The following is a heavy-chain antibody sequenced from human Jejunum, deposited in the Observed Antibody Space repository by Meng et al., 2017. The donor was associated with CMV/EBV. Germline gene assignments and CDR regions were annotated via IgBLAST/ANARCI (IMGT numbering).Heavy chain of an antibody. CDR1: GFTFSRYA. J-gene: IGHJ4*02. CDR2: ISDGGGNT. Sequence: EVQLLESGGGLVKPGGSLTLSCAASGFTFSRYAMNWVRQAPGKGLEWVSGISDGGGNTYYADSVKGRFSISRDNSKNTVYLEMNSLRAEDTAKYYCATEDWNADYWGQGTLVTVSS. D-gene: IGHD1-1*01. V-gene: IGHV3-23*01. CDR3: ATEDWNADY.